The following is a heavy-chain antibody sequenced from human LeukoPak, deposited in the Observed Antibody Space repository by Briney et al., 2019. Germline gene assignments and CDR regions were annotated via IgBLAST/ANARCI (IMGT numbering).Heavy chain of an antibody. CDR1: GYTFTGYY. CDR3: ARGRATVLRYFDWLSDFDY. J-gene: IGHJ4*02. D-gene: IGHD3-9*01. V-gene: IGHV1-2*02. CDR2: INPNSGGT. Sequence: ASVKVSCKASGYTFTGYYMHWVRQAPGQGLEWMGWINPNSGGTNYAQKFQGRVTMTRNTSISTAYMELSSLRSEDTAVYYCARGRATVLRYFDWLSDFDYWGQGTLVTVSS.